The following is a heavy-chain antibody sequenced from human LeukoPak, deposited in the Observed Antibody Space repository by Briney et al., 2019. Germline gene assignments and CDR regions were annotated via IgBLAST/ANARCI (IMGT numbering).Heavy chain of an antibody. D-gene: IGHD4-11*01. J-gene: IGHJ6*03. CDR3: ASRLKTTRAPDYYYYYMDV. CDR1: GGTFSSYA. V-gene: IGHV1-69*05. Sequence: ASVKVSCKASGGTFSSYAISWVRQAPGQGLEWMGGIIPIFGTANYAQKFQGRVTITTDESTSTAYMELSSLRSEDTAVYYCASRLKTTRAPDYYYYYMDVWGKGTTVTVSS. CDR2: IIPIFGTA.